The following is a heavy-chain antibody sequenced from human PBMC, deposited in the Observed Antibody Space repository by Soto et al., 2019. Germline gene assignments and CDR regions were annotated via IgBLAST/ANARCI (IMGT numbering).Heavy chain of an antibody. CDR1: GYSFTSYW. D-gene: IGHD3-22*01. V-gene: IGHV5-51*01. CDR3: ARSPMVTYYDSSGSLDY. Sequence: GESLKISCKGSGYSFTSYWIGWVRQMPGKGLEWMGIIYPGDSDTRYSPSFQGQVTISADKSISTAYLQWSSLKASDTAMYYCARSPMVTYYDSSGSLDYWGQGTLVTVSS. CDR2: IYPGDSDT. J-gene: IGHJ4*02.